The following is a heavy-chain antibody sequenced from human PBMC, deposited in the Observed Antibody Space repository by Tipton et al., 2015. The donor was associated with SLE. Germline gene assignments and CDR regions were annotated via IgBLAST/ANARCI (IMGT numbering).Heavy chain of an antibody. D-gene: IGHD1-26*01. Sequence: GSLRLSCAASGFTFSNAWMSWVRQAPGKGLEWVGRIKSKTDGGTTDYAAPVKGRFTISRDDSKNTLYLQMNSLKTEDTAVYYCTTGNPFYSGSYRAFDIWGQGTMVTVSS. CDR1: GFTFSNAW. CDR2: IKSKTDGGTT. CDR3: TTGNPFYSGSYRAFDI. J-gene: IGHJ3*02. V-gene: IGHV3-15*01.